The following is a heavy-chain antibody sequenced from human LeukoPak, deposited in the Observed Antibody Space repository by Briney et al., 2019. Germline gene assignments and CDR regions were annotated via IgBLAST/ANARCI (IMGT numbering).Heavy chain of an antibody. CDR3: ARKYGRTYYYDSSGYYPVDY. D-gene: IGHD3-22*01. CDR1: GFTFSSYS. CDR2: ISSSSSYI. J-gene: IGHJ4*02. Sequence: GGSLRPSCAASGFTFSSYSMNWVRQAPGKGLEWVSSISSSSSYIYYADSVKGRFTISRDNAKNSLYLQMNSLRAEDTAVYYCARKYGRTYYYDSSGYYPVDYWGQGTLVTVSS. V-gene: IGHV3-21*01.